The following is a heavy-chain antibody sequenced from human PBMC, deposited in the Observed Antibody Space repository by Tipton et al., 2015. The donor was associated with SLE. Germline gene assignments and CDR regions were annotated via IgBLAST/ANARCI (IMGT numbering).Heavy chain of an antibody. J-gene: IGHJ5*02. CDR2: IKQDGYDK. Sequence: SLRLSCAASGFTFSSYAMSWVRQAPGKGLEWVANIKQDGYDKYYVDSVKGRFTISRDNAKNSLFLQMNNLRADDTAVYYCTRRDCLTTRCINNYFDPWGQGTLVTVSS. D-gene: IGHD2-2*01. V-gene: IGHV3-7*03. CDR1: GFTFSSYA. CDR3: TRRDCLTTRCINNYFDP.